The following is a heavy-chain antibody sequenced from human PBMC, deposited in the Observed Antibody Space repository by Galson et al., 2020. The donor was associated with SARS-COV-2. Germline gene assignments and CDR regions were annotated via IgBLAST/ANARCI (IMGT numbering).Heavy chain of an antibody. Sequence: PGGSLRLSCAASGFTFDDYAMHWVRQAPGKGLEWVSLISWDGGSTYYADSVKGRFTISRDNSKNSLYLQMNSLRAEDTALYYCVQGGFLEFYGMDVWGQGTTVTVSS. V-gene: IGHV3-43D*04. CDR2: ISWDGGST. CDR1: GFTFDDYA. J-gene: IGHJ6*02. CDR3: VQGGFLEFYGMDV. D-gene: IGHD3-3*01.